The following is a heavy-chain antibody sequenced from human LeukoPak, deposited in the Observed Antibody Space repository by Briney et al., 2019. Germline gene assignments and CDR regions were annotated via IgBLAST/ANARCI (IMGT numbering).Heavy chain of an antibody. CDR1: GFTFSSYS. J-gene: IGHJ1*01. D-gene: IGHD6-13*01. CDR2: ISSSSSTI. CDR3: AREGSSSWYFLGYFQH. V-gene: IGHV3-48*04. Sequence: GGSLRLSCAASGFTFSSYSMNWVRQAPGKGLEWVSYISSSSSTIYYADSVKGRLTISRDNAKNSLYLQMNSLRAEDTAVYYCAREGSSSWYFLGYFQHWGQGTLVTVSS.